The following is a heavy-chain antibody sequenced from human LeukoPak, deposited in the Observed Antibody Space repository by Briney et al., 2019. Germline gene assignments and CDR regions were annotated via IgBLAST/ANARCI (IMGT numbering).Heavy chain of an antibody. CDR2: ISSSSSYI. CDR3: AKDHCSSTSCPRGKNWFDP. Sequence: GGSLRLSCAASGFTFSSYSMNWVRQAPGKGLEWVSSISSSSSYIYYADSVKGRFTISRDNSKNTLYLQMNSLRAEDTAVYYCAKDHCSSTSCPRGKNWFDPWGQGTLVTVSS. CDR1: GFTFSSYS. D-gene: IGHD2-2*01. J-gene: IGHJ5*02. V-gene: IGHV3-21*04.